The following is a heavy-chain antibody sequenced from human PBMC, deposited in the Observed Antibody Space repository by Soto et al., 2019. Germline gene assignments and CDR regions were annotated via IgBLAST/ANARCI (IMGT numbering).Heavy chain of an antibody. V-gene: IGHV4-34*01. CDR3: ATRGSCYGMDV. D-gene: IGHD2-15*01. CDR1: GGSFSGYY. Sequence: ASETLSLTCAVYGGSFSGYYWSWIRQPPGKGLERIGEINHSGSTNYNPSLKSRVTISVDTSKNQFSLKLSSVPAADTAVYYCATRGSCYGMDVWGQGTPVTVS. CDR2: INHSGST. J-gene: IGHJ6*02.